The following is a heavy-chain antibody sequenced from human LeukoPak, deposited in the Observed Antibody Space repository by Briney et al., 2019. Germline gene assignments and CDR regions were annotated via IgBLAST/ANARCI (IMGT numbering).Heavy chain of an antibody. CDR3: ARVRRYCSSTSCYYFDY. J-gene: IGHJ4*02. V-gene: IGHV4-4*07. CDR1: GGSISSYY. CDR2: IYTSGST. Sequence: PSETLSLTCTVSGGSISSYYWSWIRQPAGKGLEWIGRIYTSGSTNYNPSLKSRVTMSVDTPKNQFSLKLSSVTAADTAVYYCARVRRYCSSTSCYYFDYWGQGTLVTVSS. D-gene: IGHD2-2*01.